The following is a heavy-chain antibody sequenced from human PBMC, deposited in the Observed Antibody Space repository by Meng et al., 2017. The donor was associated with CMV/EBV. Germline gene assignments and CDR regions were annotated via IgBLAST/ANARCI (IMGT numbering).Heavy chain of an antibody. J-gene: IGHJ6*02. V-gene: IGHV1-18*01. CDR1: GYTFTSYG. Sequence: ASVKVSCKASGYTFTSYGISWVRQAPGQGLEWMGWISAYNGNTNYAQKLQGRVTMTTDTSTSTAYMELRSLRSDDTAVYYCARDLVEYQLLYGVWDYYYGMDVWGQGTTVTVSS. CDR2: ISAYNGNT. D-gene: IGHD2-2*02. CDR3: ARDLVEYQLLYGVWDYYYGMDV.